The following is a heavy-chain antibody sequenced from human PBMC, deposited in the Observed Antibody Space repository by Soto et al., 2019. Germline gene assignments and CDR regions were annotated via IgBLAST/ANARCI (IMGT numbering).Heavy chain of an antibody. CDR1: GYTFTGYY. Sequence: ASVKVSCKASGYTFTGYYIHWVRQAPGQGLEWMGWINPNSGGTYYLQKFQGRVTMTRDTSITSVYMEMRGLTYDDTAVYYCARGNSGVDDEFDYWGQGTPVTVSS. CDR3: ARGNSGVDDEFDY. CDR2: INPNSGGT. J-gene: IGHJ4*02. D-gene: IGHD6-19*01. V-gene: IGHV1-2*02.